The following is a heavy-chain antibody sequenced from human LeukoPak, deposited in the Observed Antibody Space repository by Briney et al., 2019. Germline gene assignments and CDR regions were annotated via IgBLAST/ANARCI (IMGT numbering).Heavy chain of an antibody. D-gene: IGHD3-16*01. CDR3: AKGAGNDYVWGSKAGDAFDI. CDR1: GFTFDDYA. Sequence: SLRLSCAASGFTFDDYAMHWVRQAPGKGLEWVSGISWNRGSIGYADSVKGRFTISRDNAKNSLYLQMNSLRAEDTALDYCAKGAGNDYVWGSKAGDAFDIWGQGTMVTVSS. CDR2: ISWNRGSI. V-gene: IGHV3-9*01. J-gene: IGHJ3*02.